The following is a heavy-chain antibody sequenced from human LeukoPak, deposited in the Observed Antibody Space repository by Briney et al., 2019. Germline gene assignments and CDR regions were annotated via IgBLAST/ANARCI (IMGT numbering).Heavy chain of an antibody. CDR3: ARDPNYYGSGSYYNPPGWFDP. D-gene: IGHD3-10*01. J-gene: IGHJ5*02. CDR1: GYSFTSYW. Sequence: GESLKISCKGSGYSFTSYWIGWVRQMPGKGLEWMWIIYPGDSDTRYSPSFQGQVTISADKSISTAYLQWSSLKASDTAMYYCARDPNYYGSGSYYNPPGWFDPWGQGTLATVSS. V-gene: IGHV5-51*01. CDR2: IYPGDSDT.